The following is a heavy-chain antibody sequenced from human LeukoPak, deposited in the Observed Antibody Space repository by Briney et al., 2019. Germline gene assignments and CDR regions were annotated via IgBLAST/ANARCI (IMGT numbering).Heavy chain of an antibody. J-gene: IGHJ5*02. CDR3: ARALKRLPRSGWFDP. D-gene: IGHD2-15*01. V-gene: IGHV1-46*01. Sequence: ASVKVSCKASGYTFTSYYMHWVRQAPGQGLEWMGIINPSGGSTSYAQKFQGRVTMTRDTSKNQFSLKLSSVTAADTAVYYCARALKRLPRSGWFDPWGQGTLVTVSS. CDR1: GYTFTSYY. CDR2: INPSGGST.